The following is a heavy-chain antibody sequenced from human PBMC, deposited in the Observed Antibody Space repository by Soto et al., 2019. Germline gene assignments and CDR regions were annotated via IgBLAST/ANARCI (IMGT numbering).Heavy chain of an antibody. J-gene: IGHJ6*02. V-gene: IGHV3-23*01. D-gene: IGHD5-12*01. Sequence: GGSLRLSCAASGFTFSSYAMSWVRQAPGKGLEWVSAISGSGGSTYYADSVKGRFTISRDNSKNTLYLQMNSLRAEDTAVYYCAKMRLRFAYYYYGMDVWGQGTTVTVSS. CDR1: GFTFSSYA. CDR3: AKMRLRFAYYYYGMDV. CDR2: ISGSGGST.